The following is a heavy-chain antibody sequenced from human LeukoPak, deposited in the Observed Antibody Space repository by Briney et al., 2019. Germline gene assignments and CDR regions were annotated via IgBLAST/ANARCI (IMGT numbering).Heavy chain of an antibody. CDR1: GYTFTGYY. CDR2: INPNSGGT. V-gene: IGHV1-2*02. J-gene: IGHJ5*02. D-gene: IGHD3-10*01. CDR3: ARDRITMVRGKTHNWFDP. Sequence: EASVKVSCKASGYTFTGYYMHWVRQAPGQGLEWMGWINPNSGGTNYAQKFQGRVTMTRDTSISTAYMELSRLRSDDTAVYYCARDRITMVRGKTHNWFDPWGQGTLVTVSS.